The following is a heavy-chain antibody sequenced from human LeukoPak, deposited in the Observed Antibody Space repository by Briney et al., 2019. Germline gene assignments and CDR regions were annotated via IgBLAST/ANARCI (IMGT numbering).Heavy chain of an antibody. CDR1: GFRFSDHY. D-gene: IGHD4-17*01. Sequence: GGSLRLSCTASGFRFSDHYMSWMRQVPGKGLEWISYITSSGGTIDYSDSVKGRFTISRGNAKNSLFLQMSSLRVEDTAVYYCARDPDYGDPDWGQGTLVTVSS. CDR2: ITSSGGTI. J-gene: IGHJ4*02. V-gene: IGHV3-11*01. CDR3: ARDPDYGDPD.